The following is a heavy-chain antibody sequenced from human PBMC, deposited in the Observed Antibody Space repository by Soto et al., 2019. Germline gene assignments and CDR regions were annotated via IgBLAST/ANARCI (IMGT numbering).Heavy chain of an antibody. Sequence: EVQLLESGGGLVQPGGSLRLSCAASGFTFSSYAMSWVRQAPGKGLEWVSAISGSGGSTYYAGSVKGRFTISRDNSKNTLYLQMNSLRAEDTAVYYCAKDWGGFGDYTAEYFQHWGQGTLVTVSS. D-gene: IGHD4-17*01. CDR2: ISGSGGST. CDR1: GFTFSSYA. V-gene: IGHV3-23*01. CDR3: AKDWGGFGDYTAEYFQH. J-gene: IGHJ1*01.